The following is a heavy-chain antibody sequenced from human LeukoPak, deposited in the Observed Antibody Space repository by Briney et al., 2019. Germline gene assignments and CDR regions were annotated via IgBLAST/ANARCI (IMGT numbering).Heavy chain of an antibody. D-gene: IGHD2-21*02. CDR3: ARGVVTAIFDY. J-gene: IGHJ4*02. CDR1: GFTFSSYS. Sequence: GGSLRLSCAASGFTFSSYSMNWVRQAPGKGLEWVSSISSSSYIYYADSVKGRFTISRDNAKNSLYLQMNSLRAEDTAVYYCARGVVTAIFDYWGQGTLVTVSS. CDR2: ISSSSYI. V-gene: IGHV3-21*01.